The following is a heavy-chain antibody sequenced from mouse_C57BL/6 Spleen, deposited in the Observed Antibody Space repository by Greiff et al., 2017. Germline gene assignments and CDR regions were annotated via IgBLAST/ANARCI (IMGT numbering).Heavy chain of an antibody. D-gene: IGHD2-13*01. CDR1: GFNIKDDY. J-gene: IGHJ2*01. V-gene: IGHV14-4*01. CDR3: TTYGDYGD. CDR2: IDPENGDT. Sequence: EVQVVESGAELVRPGASVKLSCTASGFNIKDDYMHWVKQRPEQGLEWIGWIDPENGDTEYASKFQGKATITADTSSNTAYLQLSSLTSEDTAVYYCTTYGDYGDWGQGTTVTVSS.